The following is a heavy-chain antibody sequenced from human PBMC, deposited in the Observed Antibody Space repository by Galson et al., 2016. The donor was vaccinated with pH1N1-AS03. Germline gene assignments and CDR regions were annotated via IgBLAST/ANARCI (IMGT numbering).Heavy chain of an antibody. CDR3: ARDVGGPYDY. V-gene: IGHV3-74*01. CDR1: GFTFSRYW. D-gene: IGHD4-23*01. J-gene: IGHJ4*02. CDR2: INEDGSTA. Sequence: SLRLSCAASGFTFSRYWMHWVRQAPGKGLVWVSHINEDGSTARHADSVKGRFIISRDNAKNTLYLHMNSLRAEDTAVHYCARDVGGPYDYWGQGTPVTVSS.